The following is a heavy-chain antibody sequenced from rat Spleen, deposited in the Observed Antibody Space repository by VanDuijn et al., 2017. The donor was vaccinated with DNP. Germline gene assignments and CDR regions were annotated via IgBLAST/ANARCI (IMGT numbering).Heavy chain of an antibody. V-gene: IGHV5-46*01. CDR2: ISTSGGST. J-gene: IGHJ2*01. CDR3: TREGSYGSATRGFDY. Sequence: EVQLVESGGGLVQPGRSMKLSCAASGFTFSSFPMAWVRQAPTKGLEWVATISTSGGSTYYRDSVKGRFTISRDNAKSTLYLQMNSLRSEDTATYYCTREGSYGSATRGFDYWGQGVMVTVSS. D-gene: IGHD1-6*01. CDR1: GFTFSSFP.